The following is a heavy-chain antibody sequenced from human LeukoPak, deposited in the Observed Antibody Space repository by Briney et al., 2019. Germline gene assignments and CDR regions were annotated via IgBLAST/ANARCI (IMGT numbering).Heavy chain of an antibody. Sequence: SETLSLTCAVSGYSISSGYYWGWIRQPPGKGLEWIGYIYYSGSTYYNPSLKSRVTISVDTSKNQFSLKLSSVTAADTAVYYCARTAGRITIFGVLDGYYFDYWGQGTLVTVSS. CDR3: ARTAGRITIFGVLDGYYFDY. V-gene: IGHV4-38-2*01. CDR2: IYYSGST. CDR1: GYSISSGYY. D-gene: IGHD3-3*01. J-gene: IGHJ4*02.